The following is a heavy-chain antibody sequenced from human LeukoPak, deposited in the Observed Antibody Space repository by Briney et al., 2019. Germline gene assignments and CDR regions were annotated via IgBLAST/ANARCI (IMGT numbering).Heavy chain of an antibody. Sequence: SETLSLTCTVSGGSISSGGYYWSWIRQPPGKGLEWIGYIYHSGSTNYNPSLKSRVTISVDKSKNQFSLKLSSVTAADTAVYYCAREGGGVPQAFDIWGQGTMVTVSS. CDR3: AREGGGVPQAFDI. V-gene: IGHV4-30-2*01. CDR1: GGSISSGGYY. D-gene: IGHD2-8*01. J-gene: IGHJ3*02. CDR2: IYHSGST.